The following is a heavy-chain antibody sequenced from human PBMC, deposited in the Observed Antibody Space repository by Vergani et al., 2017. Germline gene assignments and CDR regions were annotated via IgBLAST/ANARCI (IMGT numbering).Heavy chain of an antibody. V-gene: IGHV3-23*01. J-gene: IGHJ6*02. Sequence: EVQLLESGGGLVQPGGSLRLSCAASGFTFTNYAMTWVRQAPGKGLEWVSAIRGSGGDTYYADSVQGRFTISRDNSKNTLYLQMNSLRAEDTAVYYCARDRTTLYDFWSGYYTRYYYYGMDVWGQGTTVTVAS. CDR1: GFTFTNYA. CDR2: IRGSGGDT. D-gene: IGHD3-3*01. CDR3: ARDRTTLYDFWSGYYTRYYYYGMDV.